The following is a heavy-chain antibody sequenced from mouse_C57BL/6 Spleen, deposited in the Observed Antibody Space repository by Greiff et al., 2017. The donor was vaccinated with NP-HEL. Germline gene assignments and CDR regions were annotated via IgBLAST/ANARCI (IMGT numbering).Heavy chain of an antibody. Sequence: VQLKQSGPELVKPGASVKIPCKASGYTFTDYNMDWVKQSHGKSLEWIGDINPNNGGTIYNQKFKGKATLTVDKSSSTAYMELRSLTSEDTAVYYCARGGYGNYGRGFAYWGQGTLVTVSA. V-gene: IGHV1-18*01. J-gene: IGHJ3*01. CDR2: INPNNGGT. CDR3: ARGGYGNYGRGFAY. CDR1: GYTFTDYN. D-gene: IGHD2-1*01.